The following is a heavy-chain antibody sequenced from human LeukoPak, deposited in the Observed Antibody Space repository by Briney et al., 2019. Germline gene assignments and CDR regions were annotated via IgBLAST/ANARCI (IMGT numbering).Heavy chain of an antibody. CDR3: AAGLRGPTVTGKYYYYGMDV. Sequence: AASVKVSCKASGFTFTKSALQWVRQARGQRLEWIGWIVVGSGNTDYAQKFQERVTITRDMFTSTAYMELSSLRSEDTAVYYCAAGLRGPTVTGKYYYYGMDVWGQRTTVTVS. J-gene: IGHJ6*02. D-gene: IGHD4-11*01. CDR2: IVVGSGNT. CDR1: GFTFTKSA. V-gene: IGHV1-58*01.